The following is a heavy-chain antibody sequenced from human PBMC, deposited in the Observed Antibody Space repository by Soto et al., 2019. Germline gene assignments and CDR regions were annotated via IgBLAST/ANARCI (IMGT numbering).Heavy chain of an antibody. CDR1: GFTFINYA. CDR3: AKDEGVATIIGYVDY. V-gene: IGHV3-23*01. D-gene: IGHD5-12*01. CDR2: ISGSGGST. J-gene: IGHJ4*02. Sequence: GGSLRLSCAASGFTFINYAMNWVRQAPGKGLEWVSAISGSGGSTYYADSVKGRFTISRDNSKNTLYLQMNSLRAEDTALYYCAKDEGVATIIGYVDYWGQGTLVTVSS.